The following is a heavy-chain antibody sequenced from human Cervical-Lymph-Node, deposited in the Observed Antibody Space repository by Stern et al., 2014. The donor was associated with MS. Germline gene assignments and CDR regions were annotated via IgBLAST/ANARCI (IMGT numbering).Heavy chain of an antibody. CDR1: GFTFSSYG. D-gene: IGHD6-13*01. V-gene: IGHV3-30*18. J-gene: IGHJ6*02. CDR2: ISYDGSNK. Sequence: VQLEESGGGVVQPGRSLRLSCAASGFTFSSYGMHWVRQAPGKGLEWVAVISYDGSNKYYADSVKGRFTISRDNSKNTLYLQMNSLRAEDTAVYYCAKEIAAAAYYGMDVWGQGTTVTVSS. CDR3: AKEIAAAAYYGMDV.